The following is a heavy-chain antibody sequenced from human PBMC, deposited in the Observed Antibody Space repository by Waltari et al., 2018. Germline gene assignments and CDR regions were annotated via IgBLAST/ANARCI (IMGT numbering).Heavy chain of an antibody. CDR2: IYVGGTT. CDR1: GDSVVRNY. CDR3: ARETRHGDWFDP. J-gene: IGHJ5*02. D-gene: IGHD3-16*01. V-gene: IGHV4-4*07. Sequence: QVQLHESGPGLVQPLETLSLACSVSGDSVVRNYWSWIRQSAGKGMEWIGRIYVGGTTNYNPALSGRVSMSVDMSKNQIVLKIMSVTAADTGVYYCARETRHGDWFDPWGQGTLVTVSS.